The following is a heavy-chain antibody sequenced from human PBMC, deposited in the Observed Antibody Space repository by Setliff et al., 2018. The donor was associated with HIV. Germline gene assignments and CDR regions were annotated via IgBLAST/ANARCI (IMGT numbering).Heavy chain of an antibody. V-gene: IGHV4-61*01. Sequence: SETLSLTCTVSGGSISSGNYYWSWIRQHPGKGLEWIGYIYYSGSTNYNPSLKSRVTISVDTSKNKFSLKMRSVTAADTAVYYCARVPPEYSSSSQAFDIWGQGTKVTV. CDR3: ARVPPEYSSSSQAFDI. D-gene: IGHD6-6*01. CDR1: GGSISSGNYY. J-gene: IGHJ3*02. CDR2: IYYSGST.